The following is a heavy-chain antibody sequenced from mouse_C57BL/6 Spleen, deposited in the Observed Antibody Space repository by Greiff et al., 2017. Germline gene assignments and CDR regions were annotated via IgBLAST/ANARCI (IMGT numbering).Heavy chain of an antibody. CDR1: GYAFRSYW. J-gene: IGHJ2*01. V-gene: IGHV1-80*01. CDR3: ARGAYGSSPDY. D-gene: IGHD1-1*01. Sequence: QVQLQQSGAELVKPGASVKISCKASGYAFRSYWMNWVKQRPGKGLEWIGQIYPGDGDTNYNGKFKGKATLTADKSSSTAYMQLISLTSEDSAVSFFARGAYGSSPDYWGQGPTLTVSS. CDR2: IYPGDGDT.